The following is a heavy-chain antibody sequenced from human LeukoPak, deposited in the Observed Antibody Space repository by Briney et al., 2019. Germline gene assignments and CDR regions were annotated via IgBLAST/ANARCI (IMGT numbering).Heavy chain of an antibody. D-gene: IGHD2-2*01. Sequence: SETLSLTRTVSGGSISSYYWSWIRQPAGKGLEWIGRIYTSGSTNYNPSLKSRVTMSVDTSKNQFSLKLSSVTAADTAVYYCARDSPQYCSSTSCYPPENFDIWGQGTMVTVSS. V-gene: IGHV4-4*07. J-gene: IGHJ3*02. CDR1: GGSISSYY. CDR3: ARDSPQYCSSTSCYPPENFDI. CDR2: IYTSGST.